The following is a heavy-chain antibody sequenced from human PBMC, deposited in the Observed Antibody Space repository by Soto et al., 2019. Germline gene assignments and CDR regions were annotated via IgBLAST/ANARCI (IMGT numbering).Heavy chain of an antibody. Sequence: SDTLSLTCAVYGGSFSGYYWSWIRQPPGKGLEWIGEINHSGSTNYNPSLKSRVTISVDTFKNQFSLKLSSVTAADTAVYYCARGEGYYDILTGLTRDYGMDVWGQGTTV. J-gene: IGHJ6*02. CDR3: ARGEGYYDILTGLTRDYGMDV. CDR1: GGSFSGYY. CDR2: INHSGST. D-gene: IGHD3-9*01. V-gene: IGHV4-34*01.